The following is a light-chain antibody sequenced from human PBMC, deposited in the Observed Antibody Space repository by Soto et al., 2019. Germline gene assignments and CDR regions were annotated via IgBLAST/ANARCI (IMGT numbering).Light chain of an antibody. J-gene: IGKJ1*01. V-gene: IGKV3-20*01. CDR3: QQFGNSTWT. CDR2: GTS. Sequence: ESVLTQSPGTLSLSPGERATLSCRASHSVPSTYFAWYQQKSGQPPRLLISGTSNRATGIPDRFSGSGSWRDLTLTISRLEPEDFEVYFCQQFGNSTWTFGQATKVDI. CDR1: HSVPSTY.